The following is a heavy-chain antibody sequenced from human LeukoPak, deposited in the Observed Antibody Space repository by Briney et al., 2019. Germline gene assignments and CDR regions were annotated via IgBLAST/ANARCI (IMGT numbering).Heavy chain of an antibody. CDR2: INHSGST. CDR3: ARGRTLEDDPAVSDY. D-gene: IGHD1-1*01. J-gene: IGHJ4*02. Sequence: PSETLSLTCAVYGGSFSGYYWSWIRQPPGKGLEWIGEINHSGSTNYNPSLKSRVTISVDTSKNQFSLKLSSVTAADTAVYYCARGRTLEDDPAVSDYWGQGTLVTVSS. V-gene: IGHV4-34*01. CDR1: GGSFSGYY.